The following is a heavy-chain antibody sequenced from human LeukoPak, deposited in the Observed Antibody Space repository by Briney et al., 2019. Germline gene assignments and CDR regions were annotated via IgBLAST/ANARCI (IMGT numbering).Heavy chain of an antibody. CDR3: ARTTTYYYDSSGYYWSYYFDY. V-gene: IGHV3-23*01. J-gene: IGHJ4*02. D-gene: IGHD3-22*01. CDR2: ISASGGST. Sequence: PGGSLRLSCAASGFTFSNYAMSWVRQAPGKGLEWVSSISASGGSTYYADSVKGRFTISRDNSKNTLYLQMNSLRAEDTAVYYCARTTTYYYDSSGYYWSYYFDYWGQGTLVTVSS. CDR1: GFTFSNYA.